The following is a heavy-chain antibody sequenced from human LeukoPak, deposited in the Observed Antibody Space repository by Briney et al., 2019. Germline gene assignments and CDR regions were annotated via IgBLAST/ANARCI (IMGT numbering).Heavy chain of an antibody. CDR1: GGTFSSYA. D-gene: IGHD2-2*02. V-gene: IGHV1-69*13. Sequence: ASVKVSCKASGGTFSSYAISWVRQAPGQGLEWMGGIIPIFGTANYAQKFQGRVTITADESTSTAYMELSSLRSEDTAVYYCARSGYCSSTSCYTVWFDPWGQGTLVTVSS. J-gene: IGHJ5*02. CDR2: IIPIFGTA. CDR3: ARSGYCSSTSCYTVWFDP.